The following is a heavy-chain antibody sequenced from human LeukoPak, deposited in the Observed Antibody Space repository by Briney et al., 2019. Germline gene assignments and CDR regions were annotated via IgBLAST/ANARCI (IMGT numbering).Heavy chain of an antibody. CDR1: GGTFSSYA. V-gene: IGHV1-69*05. Sequence: SVKVSCKASGGTFSSYAISWVRQAPGQGLEWMGGIIPIFGTANYAQKFQGRVTITTDESTSTAYMELSSLRSEDTAVYYCARGPPIETMVVVPHDYWGQGTLVTVSS. J-gene: IGHJ4*02. D-gene: IGHD2-21*01. CDR2: IIPIFGTA. CDR3: ARGPPIETMVVVPHDY.